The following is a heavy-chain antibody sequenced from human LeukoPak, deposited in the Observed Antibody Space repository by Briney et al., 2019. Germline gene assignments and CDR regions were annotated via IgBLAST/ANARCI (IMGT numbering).Heavy chain of an antibody. CDR3: ARRERRWFGDKNDAFDI. Sequence: PSETLSLTCAVYGGSFSGYYWSWIRQPPGKGLEWIGEINHSGSTNYNPSLKSRVTISVDTSKNQFSLKLSSVTAADTAVYYCARRERRWFGDKNDAFDIWGQGTMVTVSS. D-gene: IGHD3-10*01. J-gene: IGHJ3*02. CDR2: INHSGST. V-gene: IGHV4-34*01. CDR1: GGSFSGYY.